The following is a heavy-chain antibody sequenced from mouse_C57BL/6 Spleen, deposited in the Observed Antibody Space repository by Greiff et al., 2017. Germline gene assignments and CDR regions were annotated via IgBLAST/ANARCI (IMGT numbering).Heavy chain of an antibody. CDR2: IDPETGGT. J-gene: IGHJ2*01. V-gene: IGHV1-15*01. D-gene: IGHD1-1*01. CDR1: GYTFTDYE. CDR3: TRGYYGRNY. Sequence: QVQLKESGAELVRPGASVTLSCKASGYTFTDYEMHWVKQTPVHGLEWIGAIDPETGGTAYNQKFKGKAILTADKSSSTAYMELRSLTSEDSAVYYCTRGYYGRNYWGQGTTLTVSS.